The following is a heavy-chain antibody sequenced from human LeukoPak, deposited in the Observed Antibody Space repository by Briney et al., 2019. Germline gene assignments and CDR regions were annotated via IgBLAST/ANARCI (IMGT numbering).Heavy chain of an antibody. CDR2: IYYSGST. V-gene: IGHV4-59*01. J-gene: IGHJ5*02. CDR3: ARVEVTMIGGWFDP. Sequence: PSETLSLTCTVSGGSISSYYWSWIRQPPGKGLEWIGYIYYSGSTNYNPSLKSRVTISVDTSENQFSLKLSSVTAADTAVYYCARVEVTMIGGWFDPWGQGTLVTVSS. D-gene: IGHD3-22*01. CDR1: GGSISSYY.